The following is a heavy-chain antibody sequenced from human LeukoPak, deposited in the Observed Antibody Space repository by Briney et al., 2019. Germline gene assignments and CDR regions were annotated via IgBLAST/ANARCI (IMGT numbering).Heavy chain of an antibody. V-gene: IGHV4-31*03. J-gene: IGHJ4*02. CDR3: ARSVTTLLSFDY. CDR1: GCSISSSAYY. D-gene: IGHD4-17*01. CDR2: IYYSGST. Sequence: SQTLSLTCTVSGCSISSSAYYWSWIRQLPGKGLEWIGYIYYSGSTYYNPSLRSRITISLDTSKNQFSLTLSSVTAADTAVYYCARSVTTLLSFDYWGQGTLVTVSS.